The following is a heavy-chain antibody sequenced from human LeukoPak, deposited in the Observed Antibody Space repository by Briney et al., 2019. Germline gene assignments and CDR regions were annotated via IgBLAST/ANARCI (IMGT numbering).Heavy chain of an antibody. CDR3: ARGRIRITMVRGVIRAFDI. J-gene: IGHJ3*02. CDR2: IRSSSSYI. D-gene: IGHD3-10*01. CDR1: GFTFSSYS. Sequence: GGSLRLSCAASGFTFSSYSMNWVRQAPGKGLEWVSSIRSSSSYIYYADSVKGRFTISRDNAKNSLYLQMNSLRAEDTAVYYCARGRIRITMVRGVIRAFDIWGQGTMVTVSS. V-gene: IGHV3-21*01.